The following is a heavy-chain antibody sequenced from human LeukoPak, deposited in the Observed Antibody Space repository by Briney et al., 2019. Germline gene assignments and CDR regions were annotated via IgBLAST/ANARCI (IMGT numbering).Heavy chain of an antibody. J-gene: IGHJ4*02. CDR2: IYYSGST. D-gene: IGHD5-18*01. V-gene: IGHV4-59*01. CDR1: GGSISSYY. CDR3: ARGNWIHLWFDY. Sequence: PSETLSLTCTVSGGSISSYYWSWIRQPPGKGLEWIGYIYYSGSTNYNPSLKSRVTISVDTSKNQFSLKLSSVTAADTAVYYCARGNWIHLWFDYWGQGTLVT.